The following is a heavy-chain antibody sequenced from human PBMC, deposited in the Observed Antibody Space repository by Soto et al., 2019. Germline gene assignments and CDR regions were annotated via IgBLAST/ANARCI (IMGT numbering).Heavy chain of an antibody. CDR3: ARDLGGYDLYGPDT. Sequence: VKVSCKTSGDTFTDSSMHWVRQAPGQGLEWMGWINLSSGDTNYAEKFRGRVTMTRDASIITAYMELTRLKSDDTAVYYCARDLGGYDLYGPDTWGQGTLVTVSS. CDR2: INLSSGDT. CDR1: GDTFTDSS. D-gene: IGHD5-12*01. J-gene: IGHJ5*02. V-gene: IGHV1-2*02.